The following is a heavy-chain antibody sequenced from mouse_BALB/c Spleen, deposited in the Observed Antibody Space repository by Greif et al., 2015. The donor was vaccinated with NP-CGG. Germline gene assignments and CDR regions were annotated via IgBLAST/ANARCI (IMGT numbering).Heavy chain of an antibody. Sequence: VHLVESGPGLVQPSQSLSITCTVSGFSLTSYGVHWVRQSPGKGLEWLGVIWRGGSTDYNAAFMSRLSITKDNSKSQVFFKMNSLQADDTAIYYCAKRGDGNYLYYAMDYWGQGTSVTVSS. CDR3: AKRGDGNYLYYAMDY. V-gene: IGHV2-5*01. CDR2: IWRGGST. J-gene: IGHJ4*01. D-gene: IGHD2-1*01. CDR1: GFSLTSYG.